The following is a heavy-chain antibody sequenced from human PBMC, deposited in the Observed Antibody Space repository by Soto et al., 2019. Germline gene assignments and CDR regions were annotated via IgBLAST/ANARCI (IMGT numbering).Heavy chain of an antibody. CDR3: AREGFRKRKYGSGSSLYYYYGMDV. CDR1: GFTFSSYA. D-gene: IGHD3-10*01. CDR2: ISYDGSNK. Sequence: GGSLRLSCAASGFTFSSYAMHWVRQAPGKGLEWVAVISYDGSNKYYADSVKGRFTISRDNSKNTLYLQMNSLRAEDTAVYYCAREGFRKRKYGSGSSLYYYYGMDVWGQGTTVTVSS. V-gene: IGHV3-30-3*01. J-gene: IGHJ6*02.